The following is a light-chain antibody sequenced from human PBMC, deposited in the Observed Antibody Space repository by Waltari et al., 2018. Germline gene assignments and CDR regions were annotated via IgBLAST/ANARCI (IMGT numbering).Light chain of an antibody. CDR1: QRVDNQ. Sequence: IVLTQSPATLSLSPGERATLSCRASQRVDNQLAWYQQKPGQAPRLLIYDASNRATGIPARFSGSGSGTDFTLTISSLEPEDFALYYCQQRSHWPPGFGGGTKVEIK. CDR3: QQRSHWPPG. J-gene: IGKJ4*01. V-gene: IGKV3-11*01. CDR2: DAS.